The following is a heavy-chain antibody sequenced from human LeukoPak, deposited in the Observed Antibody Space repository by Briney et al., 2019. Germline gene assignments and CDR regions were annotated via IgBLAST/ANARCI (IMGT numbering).Heavy chain of an antibody. CDR3: ARDRRMATPGYFDY. V-gene: IGHV3-30-3*01. D-gene: IGHD5-12*01. J-gene: IGHJ4*02. CDR1: GFTFSSYA. CDR2: ISYDGSNK. Sequence: PGGSLRLSCAASGFTFSSYAMHWVRQAPGKGLEWVAVISYDGSNKYYADSVKGRFTISRDNSKNTLYLQMNSLRAEDTAVYYCARDRRMATPGYFDYWGQGTLVTDSS.